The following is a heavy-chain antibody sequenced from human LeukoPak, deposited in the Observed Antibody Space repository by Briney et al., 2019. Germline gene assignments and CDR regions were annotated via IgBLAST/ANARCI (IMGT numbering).Heavy chain of an antibody. Sequence: GGSLRLSCAASGFTFSSYWMSWVRQAPGEGLEWVANIKQGGSEKYYVDSVKGRFTISRDNAKNSLYLQMNSLRAEDTAVYYCARDDCSSISCYHNWFDPWGQGTLVTVSS. CDR2: IKQGGSEK. D-gene: IGHD2-2*01. CDR3: ARDDCSSISCYHNWFDP. CDR1: GFTFSSYW. J-gene: IGHJ5*02. V-gene: IGHV3-7*01.